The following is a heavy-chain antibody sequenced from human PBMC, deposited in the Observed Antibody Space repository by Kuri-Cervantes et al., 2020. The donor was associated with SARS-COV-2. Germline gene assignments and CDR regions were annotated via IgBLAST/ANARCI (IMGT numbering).Heavy chain of an antibody. V-gene: IGHV3-30*07. D-gene: IGHD3-16*01. CDR1: GFALSAHN. Sequence: GGSLRLSCVASGFALSAHNMHWVRQAPGKGLEWVAVMLYDGSNEYYADSVKGRFTISRDNSKNTVSLHMNSLRAEDTAMYYCARGAANYYYMDVWGKGTTVTVSS. J-gene: IGHJ6*03. CDR3: ARGAANYYYMDV. CDR2: MLYDGSNE.